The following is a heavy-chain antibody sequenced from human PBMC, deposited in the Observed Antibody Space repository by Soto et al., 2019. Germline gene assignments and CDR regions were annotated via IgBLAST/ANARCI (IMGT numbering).Heavy chain of an antibody. V-gene: IGHV4-34*01. J-gene: IGHJ6*02. CDR2: INHSGST. Sequence: QVQLQQWGAGLLKPSETLSLTCAVYGGSFSGYYWSWIRQPPGKGLEWIGEINHSGSTNYNPSLKSRVTISVDTSQNQFALKLSCVTAADTAVYYCARGARVVVVTAILYYYSGMDVWGQGTTVTVSS. D-gene: IGHD2-21*02. CDR3: ARGARVVVVTAILYYYSGMDV. CDR1: GGSFSGYY.